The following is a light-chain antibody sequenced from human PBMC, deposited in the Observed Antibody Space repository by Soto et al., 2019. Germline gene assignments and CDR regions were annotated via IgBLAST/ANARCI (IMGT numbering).Light chain of an antibody. CDR2: EVN. CDR3: CSFAGGTNIV. V-gene: IGLV2-8*01. J-gene: IGLJ1*01. Sequence: QSALIQPPSASGSPGQSVTISCTGTRRDVGGYDFVSWYQQHPGKAPKLMISEVNKRPSGVPDRFSGSKSGNTASLTISGLQTDDEADYYCCSFAGGTNIVFGTGTKLTVL. CDR1: RRDVGGYDF.